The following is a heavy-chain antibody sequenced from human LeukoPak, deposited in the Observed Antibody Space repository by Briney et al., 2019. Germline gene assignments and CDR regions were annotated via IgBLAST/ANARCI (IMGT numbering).Heavy chain of an antibody. Sequence: SETLSLTCAVYGGSFSGYYWSWVRQPPGKGLEWIGEINHSGSTNYNPSLKSRVTISVDTSKNQFSLKLSSVTAADTAVYYCARGKAGDYWGQGTLVTVSS. CDR1: GGSFSGYY. CDR2: INHSGST. CDR3: ARGKAGDY. V-gene: IGHV4-34*01. J-gene: IGHJ4*02.